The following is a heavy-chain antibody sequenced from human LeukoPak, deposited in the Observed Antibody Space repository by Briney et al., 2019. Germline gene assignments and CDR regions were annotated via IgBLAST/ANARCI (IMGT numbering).Heavy chain of an antibody. CDR1: GFTFSGYW. D-gene: IGHD2-15*01. Sequence: GGSLRLSCAASGFTFSGYWMSWVRHAPGKGLEWVANIKQDGSEKYYVDSVKGRFTISRDNAKNSLYLQMNSLRAEDTAVYYCARDSCSGGSCYEVAFDIWGQGTMVTVSS. V-gene: IGHV3-7*01. CDR2: IKQDGSEK. CDR3: ARDSCSGGSCYEVAFDI. J-gene: IGHJ3*02.